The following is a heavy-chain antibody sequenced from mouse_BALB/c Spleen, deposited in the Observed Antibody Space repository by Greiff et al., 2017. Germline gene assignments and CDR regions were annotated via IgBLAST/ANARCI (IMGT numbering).Heavy chain of an antibody. V-gene: IGHV14-4*02. CDR1: GFNIKDYY. CDR3: NAYNAYAMDY. Sequence: VQLKQSGAELVRSGASVKLSCTASGFNIKDYYMHWVKQRPEQGLEWIGWIDPENGDTEYAPKFQGKATMTADTSSNTAYLQLSSLTSEDTAVYYCNAYNAYAMDYWGQGTSVTVSS. J-gene: IGHJ4*01. D-gene: IGHD1-3*01. CDR2: IDPENGDT.